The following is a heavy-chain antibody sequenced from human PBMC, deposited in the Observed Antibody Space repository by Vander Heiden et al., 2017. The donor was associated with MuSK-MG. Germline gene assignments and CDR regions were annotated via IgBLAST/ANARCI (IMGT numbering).Heavy chain of an antibody. CDR1: GGSISSYY. CDR2: IYAGGST. CDR3: VRDRNRREAFDI. V-gene: IGHV4-4*07. J-gene: IGHJ3*02. Sequence: QVQLQESGPGLVKPSETLSLTCTVSGGSISSYYWSYIRQPAGKGLEWIGRIYAGGSTDYNPSLKSRVAMSVDTSKNQFSLKLSSVIAADTAMDYCVRDRNRREAFDIWGQGTMGTVSS.